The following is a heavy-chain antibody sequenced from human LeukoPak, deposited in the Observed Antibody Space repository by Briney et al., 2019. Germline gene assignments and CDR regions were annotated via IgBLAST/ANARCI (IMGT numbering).Heavy chain of an antibody. Sequence: PGGSLRLSCAASGFTFSSYSMNWVRQAPGKGLEWVTSISSSSYIYYADSVKGRFTISRDNAKNSLYLQMNSLRAEDTATYYCARRVTTFLSWGQGTLVIVSS. V-gene: IGHV3-21*01. CDR1: GFTFSSYS. CDR3: ARRVTTFLS. J-gene: IGHJ4*02. CDR2: ISSSSYI. D-gene: IGHD4-17*01.